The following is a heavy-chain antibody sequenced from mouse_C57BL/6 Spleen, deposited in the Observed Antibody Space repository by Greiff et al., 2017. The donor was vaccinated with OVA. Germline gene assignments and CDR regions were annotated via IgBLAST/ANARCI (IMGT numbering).Heavy chain of an antibody. CDR2: IYPGDGDT. Sequence: LVESGAELVKPGASVKISCKASGYAFSSYWMNWVKQRPGKGLEWIGQIYPGDGDTNYNGKFKGKATLTADKSSSTAYMQLSSLTSEDSAVYFCASRGTSHFHYWGQGTTLTVSS. CDR3: ASRGTSHFHY. D-gene: IGHD3-1*01. V-gene: IGHV1-80*01. J-gene: IGHJ2*01. CDR1: GYAFSSYW.